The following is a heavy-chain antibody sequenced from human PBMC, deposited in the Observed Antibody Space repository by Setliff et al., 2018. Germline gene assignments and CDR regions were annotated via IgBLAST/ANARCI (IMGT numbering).Heavy chain of an antibody. Sequence: ASVKVSCKASGGTFSSYAISWVRQAPGQGLEWMGWINAGNGNTKYSQKFQGRVTITRDTSASTAYMELSSLRSEDTAVYYCARDTYIGDFWSGYYIQGRFDPWGQGTLVTVSS. D-gene: IGHD3-3*01. J-gene: IGHJ5*02. V-gene: IGHV1-3*01. CDR3: ARDTYIGDFWSGYYIQGRFDP. CDR2: INAGNGNT. CDR1: GGTFSSYA.